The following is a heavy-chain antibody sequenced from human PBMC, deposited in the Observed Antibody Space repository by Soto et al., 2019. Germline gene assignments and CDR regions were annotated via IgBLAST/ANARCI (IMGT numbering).Heavy chain of an antibody. CDR2: VHHSWGS. CDR1: GGSISSYY. J-gene: IGHJ6*02. V-gene: IGHV4-59*08. D-gene: IGHD3-10*01. Sequence: QVQLQESGPGLVKPSETLSLSCTVSGGSISSYYWSWFRQSPGTRMEWIGYVHHSWGSSYNPSLQIRIAISLDTSKSQSSLKVTSVTATDTAVYYCARQGFGPLHGLVDVWGQGTTVTVSS. CDR3: ARQGFGPLHGLVDV.